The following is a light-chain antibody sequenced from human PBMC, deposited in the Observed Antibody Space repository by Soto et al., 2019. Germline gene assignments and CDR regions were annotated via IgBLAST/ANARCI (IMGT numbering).Light chain of an antibody. CDR1: QNINTW. Sequence: DFQLTQSPSTLSASVGDRVTITCRASQNINTWLAWYQQKPGKAPKLLIYKASSLESGVPSRFSGSGSGTEFTLTISSLQPDDFATYYCQQYNHWYTFGQGTKLEIK. J-gene: IGKJ2*01. V-gene: IGKV1-5*03. CDR3: QQYNHWYT. CDR2: KAS.